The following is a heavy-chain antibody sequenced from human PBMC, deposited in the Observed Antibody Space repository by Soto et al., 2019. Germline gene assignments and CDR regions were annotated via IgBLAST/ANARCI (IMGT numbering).Heavy chain of an antibody. CDR3: ARHPPAVYYYGMDV. V-gene: IGHV1-69*12. CDR2: IIPIFGTA. J-gene: IGHJ6*02. Sequence: QVQLVQSGAEVKKPGSSVKVSCKASGGTFSSYAISWVRQAPGQGLEWMGGIIPIFGTANYAQKFLGRVTITADESTSTAYIELSSLRSEDTAVYYCARHPPAVYYYGMDVWGQGTTVTVSS. CDR1: GGTFSSYA.